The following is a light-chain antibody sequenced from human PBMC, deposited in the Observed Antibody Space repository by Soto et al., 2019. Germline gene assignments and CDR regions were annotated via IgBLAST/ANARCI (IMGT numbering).Light chain of an antibody. J-gene: IGKJ2*01. CDR1: QSVSSRY. CDR3: QQYGSSPMYT. V-gene: IGKV3-20*01. Sequence: EIVLTQSPGTLSLSSGERATLSCRASQSVSSRYLAWYQQKTGQAPRLLIYGASSRATGIPDRISGSGSGTDFTLTISRLEPEDFAVYYCQQYGSSPMYTFGQGTKLEIK. CDR2: GAS.